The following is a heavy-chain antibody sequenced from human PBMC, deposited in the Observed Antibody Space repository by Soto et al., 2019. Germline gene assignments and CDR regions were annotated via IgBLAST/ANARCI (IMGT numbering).Heavy chain of an antibody. CDR2: IYSGGKT. CDR1: RLTVSNNY. Sequence: EVQLVEPGGGLVQPGRYLRLSCAASRLTVSNNYMSWVRQAPGKGLEWVSLIYSGGKTHYAESVKGRFTISRDSSKNTLHLQMNSLRAEDTAVYYCLQRAVPDYWGQGTLVTVSS. CDR3: LQRAVPDY. V-gene: IGHV3-66*01. D-gene: IGHD6-19*01. J-gene: IGHJ4*02.